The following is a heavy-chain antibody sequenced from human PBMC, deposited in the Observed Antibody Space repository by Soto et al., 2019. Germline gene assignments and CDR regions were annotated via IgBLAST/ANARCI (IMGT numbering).Heavy chain of an antibody. J-gene: IGHJ6*02. CDR3: TTLEYSSSSGEGYYYYYGMDV. CDR1: GFTFSNAW. CDR2: IKSKTDGGTT. D-gene: IGHD6-6*01. V-gene: IGHV3-15*07. Sequence: PGGSLRLSCAASGFTFSNAWMNWVRQAPGKGLEWVGRIKSKTDGGTTDYAAPVKGRFTISRDDSKNTLYLQMNSLKTEDTAVYYCTTLEYSSSSGEGYYYYYGMDVWGQGTTVTVS.